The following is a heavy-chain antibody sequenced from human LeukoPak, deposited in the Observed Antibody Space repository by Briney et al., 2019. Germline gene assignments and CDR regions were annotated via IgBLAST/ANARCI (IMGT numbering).Heavy chain of an antibody. Sequence: ASVTVSCTASGYTFPSYGISWVRQAPGQGLEWMGWVSAYNGNTNYAQNLQGRVTMTTDTSTSTAYMELRSLRSDDTAVYYCARDPSAYYYDTSAFPSLDYWGQGTLVTVSS. CDR3: ARDPSAYYYDTSAFPSLDY. CDR1: GYTFPSYG. D-gene: IGHD3-22*01. V-gene: IGHV1-18*01. J-gene: IGHJ4*02. CDR2: VSAYNGNT.